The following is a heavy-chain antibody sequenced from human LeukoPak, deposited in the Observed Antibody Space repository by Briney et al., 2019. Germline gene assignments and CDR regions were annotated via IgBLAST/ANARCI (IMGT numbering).Heavy chain of an antibody. Sequence: ASVKVSCKASGGTFSSYAISWVRQAPGQGLEWVGGIIPIFGTANYAQKFQGRVTITTDESTSTAYMELSSLRSEDTAVYYCARGSVAGTHYYYYMDVWGKGTTVTVSS. CDR2: IIPIFGTA. CDR1: GGTFSSYA. V-gene: IGHV1-69*05. CDR3: ARGSVAGTHYYYYMDV. J-gene: IGHJ6*03. D-gene: IGHD6-19*01.